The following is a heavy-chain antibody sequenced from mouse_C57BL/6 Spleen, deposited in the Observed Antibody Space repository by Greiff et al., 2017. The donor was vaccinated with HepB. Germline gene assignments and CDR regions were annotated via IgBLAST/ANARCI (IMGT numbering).Heavy chain of an antibody. D-gene: IGHD1-1*01. J-gene: IGHJ4*01. V-gene: IGHV1-81*01. CDR2: IYPRSGNT. CDR3: ARGYYGSSLYYAMDY. Sequence: VQLQQSGAELARPGASVKLSCKASGYTFTSYGKSWVKQRTGQGLEWIGEIYPRSGNTYYNEKFKGKATLTADKSSSTAYMELRSLTSEDSAVYFCARGYYGSSLYYAMDYWGQGTSVTVSS. CDR1: GYTFTSYG.